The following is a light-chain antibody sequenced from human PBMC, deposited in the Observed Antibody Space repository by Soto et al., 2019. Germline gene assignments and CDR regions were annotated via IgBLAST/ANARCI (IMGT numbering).Light chain of an antibody. Sequence: QSALTQPASVSGSPGQSITISGTGTSTDIGRYNYVSWYQQHPGKAPKLMIYDVSNRPSGVSNRFSGSKSGNTASLTISGLQAEDEADYHCSSYTSSSTYVFGTGTQLTVL. J-gene: IGLJ1*01. V-gene: IGLV2-14*01. CDR1: STDIGRYNY. CDR3: SSYTSSSTYV. CDR2: DVS.